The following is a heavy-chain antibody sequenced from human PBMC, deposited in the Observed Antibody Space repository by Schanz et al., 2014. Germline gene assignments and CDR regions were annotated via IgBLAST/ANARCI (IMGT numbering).Heavy chain of an antibody. CDR3: ARDTTWRLDL. Sequence: QVQLQESGPGLVKPSGTLSLTCTVSGGSIRSGTYYWSWIRQPAGKALEWVGRVFPNGITNYNPSLKSRVTISLDPCKNQSALTLTSLAAADTAVYYCARDTTWRLDLWGRGTLVTVSS. CDR2: VFPNGIT. CDR1: GGSIRSGTYY. V-gene: IGHV4-61*02. J-gene: IGHJ2*01. D-gene: IGHD1-1*01.